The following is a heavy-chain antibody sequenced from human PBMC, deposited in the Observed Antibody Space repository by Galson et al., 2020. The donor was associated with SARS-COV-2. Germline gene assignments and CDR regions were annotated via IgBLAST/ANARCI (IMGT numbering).Heavy chain of an antibody. V-gene: IGHV3-30-3*01. Sequence: GGSLKLSCAASGLTYSSYAMHWVRQAPGKGLEWVTGISADGNNENYADSVKGRFTVSRDNSKNTLFLQMNSLRPEDTSVYYCAREDDTTGYYYVFFDFDYWGQGTPVTVSS. CDR2: ISADGNNE. CDR3: AREDDTTGYYYVFFDFDY. J-gene: IGHJ4*02. D-gene: IGHD3-9*01. CDR1: GLTYSSYA.